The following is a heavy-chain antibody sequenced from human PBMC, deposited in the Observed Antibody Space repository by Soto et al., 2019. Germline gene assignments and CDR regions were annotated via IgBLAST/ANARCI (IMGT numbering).Heavy chain of an antibody. CDR3: ARQIYDFVWGTYRPFYFDY. CDR1: GGSISNSNYY. J-gene: IGHJ4*02. CDR2: IYYSGST. V-gene: IGHV4-39*01. D-gene: IGHD3-16*02. Sequence: QLQLQESGPGLLTPSETLSLTCTVSGGSISNSNYYWGWIRQPPGNGLEWIGSIYYSGSTYYNPSLKSRVNISVDTSKNQFSLNLRSVTAADTAVYYCARQIYDFVWGTYRPFYFDYWGQGTLVTVSS.